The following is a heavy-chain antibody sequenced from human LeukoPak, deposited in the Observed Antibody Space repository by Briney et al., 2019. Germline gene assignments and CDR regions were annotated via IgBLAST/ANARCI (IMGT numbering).Heavy chain of an antibody. Sequence: GGSLGLSCAASGFTFSSYWMSWVRQAPGKGLEWVANIKQDGSEKYYVDSVKGRFTISRDNAKNSLYLQMNSLRAEDTAVYYCARVGGNSVYGFDYWGQGTLVTVSS. CDR1: GFTFSSYW. V-gene: IGHV3-7*01. J-gene: IGHJ4*02. CDR3: ARVGGNSVYGFDY. D-gene: IGHD4-23*01. CDR2: IKQDGSEK.